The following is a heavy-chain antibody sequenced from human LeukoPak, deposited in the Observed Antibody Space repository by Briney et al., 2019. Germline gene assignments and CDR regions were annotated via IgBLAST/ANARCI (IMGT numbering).Heavy chain of an antibody. V-gene: IGHV3-23*01. J-gene: IGHJ4*02. D-gene: IGHD6-13*01. CDR3: AKVYSSSWTLTD. CDR2: ISGSGGST. Sequence: PGGSLRLSCAGSGFTFSSYAMSWVRQAPGKGLEWVSAISGSGGSTYYADSVKGRFTISRDNSKNTLYLQMNSLRAEDTAVYYCAKVYSSSWTLTDWGQGTLVTVSS. CDR1: GFTFSSYA.